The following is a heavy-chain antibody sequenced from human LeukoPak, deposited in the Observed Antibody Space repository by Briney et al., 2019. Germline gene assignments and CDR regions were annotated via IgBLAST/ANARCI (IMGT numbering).Heavy chain of an antibody. CDR1: GFTFDDYA. CDR3: AKDLEQWLVLAAFDI. CDR2: ISWNSGSI. D-gene: IGHD6-19*01. V-gene: IGHV3-9*01. J-gene: IGHJ3*02. Sequence: SLRLSCAASGFTFDDYAMHWVRQAPGKGLEWVSGISWNSGSIGYADSVRGRFTISRDNAKNSLYLQMNSLRAEDTALYYCAKDLEQWLVLAAFDIWGQGTMVTVSS.